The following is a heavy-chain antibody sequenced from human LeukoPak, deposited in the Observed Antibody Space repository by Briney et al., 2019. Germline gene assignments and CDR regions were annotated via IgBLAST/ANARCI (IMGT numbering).Heavy chain of an antibody. V-gene: IGHV1-69*13. CDR2: IIPIFGTA. J-gene: IGHJ4*02. CDR3: RLGDVERTHVYRHFDY. Sequence: SVKVSCTASGGTFSSYAISWVRQAPGQGLEWMGGIIPIFGTANYAQKFQGRVTITADESTSTAYMELSSLRSEDTAVCYCRLGDVERTHVYRHFDYWGQGTLVTVSS. CDR1: GGTFSSYA. D-gene: IGHD3-10*01.